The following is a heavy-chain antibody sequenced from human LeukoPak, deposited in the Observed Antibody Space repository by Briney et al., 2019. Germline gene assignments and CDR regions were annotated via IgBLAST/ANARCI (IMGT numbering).Heavy chain of an antibody. CDR1: GFTFSSYS. D-gene: IGHD3-10*01. J-gene: IGHJ4*02. CDR3: ARSLYYYGSGSPVRYFDY. CDR2: ISSSSSYI. V-gene: IGHV3-21*01. Sequence: PGGSLRLSCAASGFTFSSYSMNWVRQAPGKGLEWASSISSSSSYIYYADSVKGRFTISRDNAKNSLYLQMNSLRAEDTAVYYCARSLYYYGSGSPVRYFDYWGQGTLVTVSS.